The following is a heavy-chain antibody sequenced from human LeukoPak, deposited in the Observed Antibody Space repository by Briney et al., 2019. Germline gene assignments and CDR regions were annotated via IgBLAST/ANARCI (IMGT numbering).Heavy chain of an antibody. CDR1: GYTFTGYY. J-gene: IGHJ4*02. CDR2: INPNSGGT. V-gene: IGHV1-2*02. Sequence: GASVKVSCKASGYTFTGYYMHWVRQAPGQGLEWMGWINPNSGGTNYAQKFRGRVTMTRDTSISTAYMELSRLRSDDTAVYYCARVRTGIAAAGIGYWGQGTLVTVSS. CDR3: ARVRTGIAAAGIGY. D-gene: IGHD6-13*01.